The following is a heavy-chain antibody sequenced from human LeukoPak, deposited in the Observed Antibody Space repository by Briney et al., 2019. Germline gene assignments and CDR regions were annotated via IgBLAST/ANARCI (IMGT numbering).Heavy chain of an antibody. CDR2: IFYSGST. CDR3: ARTPRIVGATPPYYFDY. CDR1: GGSISNSIYS. D-gene: IGHD1-26*01. J-gene: IGHJ4*02. Sequence: PSETLSLTCTVSGGSISNSIYSWGWIRQPPGTGLEWIGSIFYSGSTYYSPSLKSRVTISVDTSTNQFSLKLNSVTAADTAVYYCARTPRIVGATPPYYFDYWGQGTLVTVSS. V-gene: IGHV4-39*01.